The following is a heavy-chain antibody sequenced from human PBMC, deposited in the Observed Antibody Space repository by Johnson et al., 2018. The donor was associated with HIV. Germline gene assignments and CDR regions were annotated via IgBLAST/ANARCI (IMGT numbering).Heavy chain of an antibody. D-gene: IGHD2-15*01. V-gene: IGHV3-30*02. CDR2: IRYDGSNK. Sequence: VQLVESGGGVVQPGESLRLSCAASGFTFSSYGMHWVRQAPGKGLEWVAFIRYDGSNKYYADSVRGRFTISRDNSKNTLYLQMNSLRAEDTAVYYCAKGLVVAASRDAFDIWGQGTMVTVSS. CDR3: AKGLVVAASRDAFDI. CDR1: GFTFSSYG. J-gene: IGHJ3*02.